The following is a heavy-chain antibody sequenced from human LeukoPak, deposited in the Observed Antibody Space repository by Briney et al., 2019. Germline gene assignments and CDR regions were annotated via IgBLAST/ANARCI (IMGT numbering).Heavy chain of an antibody. CDR1: GFTFSSYW. CDR3: VSGQLADIY. CDR2: IKQDGSEK. J-gene: IGHJ4*02. V-gene: IGHV3-7*01. Sequence: PGGSLRLSCAASGFTFSSYWMSWVRQAPGKGLEWVAKIKQDGSEKYYVDSVKGRFTISRDNAKNSLSLQMTSLRADDTAVYYCVSGQLADIYWGEGALFTVSS. D-gene: IGHD2-2*01.